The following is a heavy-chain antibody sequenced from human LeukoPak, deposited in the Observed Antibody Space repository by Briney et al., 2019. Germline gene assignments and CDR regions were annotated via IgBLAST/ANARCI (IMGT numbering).Heavy chain of an antibody. V-gene: IGHV4-61*02. CDR2: IYTSGST. CDR1: GGSISSSSYY. D-gene: IGHD4-11*01. J-gene: IGHJ4*02. Sequence: SETLSLTCTVSGGSISSSSYYWSWIRQPAGKGLEWIGRIYTSGSTNYNPSLKSRVTMSVDTSKNQFSLKLSSVTAADTAVYYCAREGGTFTVTAFDYWGQGTLVTVSS. CDR3: AREGGTFTVTAFDY.